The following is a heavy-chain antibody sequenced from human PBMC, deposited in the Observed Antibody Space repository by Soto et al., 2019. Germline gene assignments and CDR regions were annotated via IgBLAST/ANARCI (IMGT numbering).Heavy chain of an antibody. Sequence: ASVKVSCKASGYTFTMFSMHWVRQAPGQRLEWMGWIDAGNGNTKYSQKFQGRVTITRDTSASTVYMELSSLRSEDTAVYYCARNQIVVVPAAADWFDPWGQGTLVTVSS. V-gene: IGHV1-3*01. J-gene: IGHJ5*02. CDR1: GYTFTMFS. CDR2: IDAGNGNT. CDR3: ARNQIVVVPAAADWFDP. D-gene: IGHD2-2*01.